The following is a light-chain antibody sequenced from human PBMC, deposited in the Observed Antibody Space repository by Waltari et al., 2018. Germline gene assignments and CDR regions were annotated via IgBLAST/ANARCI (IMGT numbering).Light chain of an antibody. J-gene: IGKJ2*01. CDR1: QSISSY. CDR3: QQSYSLYT. CDR2: AAS. V-gene: IGKV1-39*01. Sequence: DIQMTQSPSSLSASVGDRVTITCRASQSISSYLNWYQQKPGKAPKLLIYAASSLQSAVPSRFSGSGSGTDFTLTISSLQPEDFATYYCQQSYSLYTFGQGTKLEIK.